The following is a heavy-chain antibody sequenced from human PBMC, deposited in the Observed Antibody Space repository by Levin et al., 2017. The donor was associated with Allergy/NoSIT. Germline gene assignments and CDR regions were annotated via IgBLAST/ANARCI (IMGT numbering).Heavy chain of an antibody. D-gene: IGHD5-12*01. Sequence: GGSLRLSCAASGFTFSSYGMHWVRQAPGKGLEWVAVISYDGGNKYYADSVKGRFTISRDNSKNTLYLQMNTLRAEDTAVYYCAKDPRVATRYFYYGMDVWGQGTTVTVSS. CDR1: GFTFSSYG. J-gene: IGHJ6*02. CDR2: ISYDGGNK. CDR3: AKDPRVATRYFYYGMDV. V-gene: IGHV3-30*18.